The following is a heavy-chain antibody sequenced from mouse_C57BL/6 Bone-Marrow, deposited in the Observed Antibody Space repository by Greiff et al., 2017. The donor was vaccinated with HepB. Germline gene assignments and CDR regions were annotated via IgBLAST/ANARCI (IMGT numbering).Heavy chain of an antibody. J-gene: IGHJ4*01. CDR3: ARDYDGSSLPYYAMDY. Sequence: QVQLQQPGAELVKPGASVKMSCKASGYTFTSYWITWVKQRPGQGLEWIGDIYPGSGSTNYNEKFKSKATLTVDTSSSTAYMQLSSLTSEDSAVYYCARDYDGSSLPYYAMDYWGQGTSVTVSS. CDR1: GYTFTSYW. CDR2: IYPGSGST. V-gene: IGHV1-55*01. D-gene: IGHD1-1*01.